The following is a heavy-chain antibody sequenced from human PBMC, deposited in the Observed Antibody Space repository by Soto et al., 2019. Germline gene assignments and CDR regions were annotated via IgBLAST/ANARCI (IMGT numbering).Heavy chain of an antibody. CDR2: ISMSSTSI. Sequence: EVQLVESGGGLVQPGGSLRLSCAASGFTFSGYNMNWARQAPGKGLEWIPYISMSSTSIYYADSVKGRFTMSRDNAKNSLYLQMDSLRDEDTAVYYCARSVWALDVWGQGTTVTVSS. D-gene: IGHD1-26*01. CDR3: ARSVWALDV. J-gene: IGHJ6*02. CDR1: GFTFSGYN. V-gene: IGHV3-48*02.